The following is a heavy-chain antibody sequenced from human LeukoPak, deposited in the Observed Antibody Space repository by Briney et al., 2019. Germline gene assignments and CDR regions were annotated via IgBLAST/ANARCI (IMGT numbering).Heavy chain of an antibody. CDR1: GDSVSSNSAA. Sequence: SQTLSLTCAISGDSVSSNSAAWNWFRPSPSRGLEWLGRTYYRSKWYNDYAVSVKSRITINPDTSKNQFSLQLNSVTPEDTAVYYCVRETYAFDIWGQGTMVTVSS. V-gene: IGHV6-1*01. CDR3: VRETYAFDI. J-gene: IGHJ3*02. CDR2: TYYRSKWYN.